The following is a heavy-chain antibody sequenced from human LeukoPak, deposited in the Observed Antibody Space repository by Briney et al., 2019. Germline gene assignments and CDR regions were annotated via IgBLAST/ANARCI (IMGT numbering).Heavy chain of an antibody. V-gene: IGHV4-34*01. Sequence: PSETLSLTCAVYGGSFSTYYWSWIRQPPGKGLEWIGEINHSGSTNYNPSLKSRVTISVDTSKNQFSLKLSSVTAADTAVYYCARGHNWGRAVSYYYYGMDVWGQGTTVTVSS. CDR2: INHSGST. J-gene: IGHJ6*02. D-gene: IGHD7-27*01. CDR1: GGSFSTYY. CDR3: ARGHNWGRAVSYYYYGMDV.